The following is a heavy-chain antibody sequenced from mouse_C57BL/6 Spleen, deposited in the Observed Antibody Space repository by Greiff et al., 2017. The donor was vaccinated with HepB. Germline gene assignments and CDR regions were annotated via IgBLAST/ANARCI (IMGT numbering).Heavy chain of an antibody. CDR3: ARYTTVAHYFDY. V-gene: IGHV1-64*01. D-gene: IGHD1-1*01. CDR2: IHPNSGST. Sequence: QVQLKQPGAELVKPGASVKLSCKASGYTFTSYWMHWVKQRPGQGLEWIGMIHPNSGSTNYNEKFKSKATLTVDKSSSTAYMQLSSLTSEDSAVYYCARYTTVAHYFDYWGQGTTLTVSS. CDR1: GYTFTSYW. J-gene: IGHJ2*01.